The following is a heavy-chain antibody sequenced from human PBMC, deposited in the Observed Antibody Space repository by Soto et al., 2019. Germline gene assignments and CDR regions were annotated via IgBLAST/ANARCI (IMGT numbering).Heavy chain of an antibody. Sequence: GGSLRLSCAASGFTFSSFALSWVRQAPGMGLEWVSAISGSGDGTDYADSVKGRFTISRDNSKNTLYLQMNSLRAEDTAVYYCAGPGYSSQDYWGQGALVTVSS. D-gene: IGHD5-18*01. V-gene: IGHV3-23*01. CDR1: GFTFSSFA. CDR2: ISGSGDGT. J-gene: IGHJ4*02. CDR3: AGPGYSSQDY.